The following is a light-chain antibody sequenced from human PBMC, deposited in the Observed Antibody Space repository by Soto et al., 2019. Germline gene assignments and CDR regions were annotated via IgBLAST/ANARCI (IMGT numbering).Light chain of an antibody. CDR3: QQYVSSPCT. CDR1: QSVSGNQ. CDR2: AAT. J-gene: IGKJ1*01. V-gene: IGKV3-20*01. Sequence: EIELTQSPGTLSLSPGERATLSCRASQSVSGNQLAWYQQKPGQAPRLLIYAATNTATGITDRFSGSGSGTEFTLTITRPEPEDFAIYYYQQYVSSPCTFGQGTKVEVK.